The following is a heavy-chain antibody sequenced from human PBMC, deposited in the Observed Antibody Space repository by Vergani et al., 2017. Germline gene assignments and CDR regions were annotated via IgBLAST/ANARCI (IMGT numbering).Heavy chain of an antibody. CDR2: ISSSSSYI. V-gene: IGHV3-11*06. CDR3: ARVGYCSSTSCPRNYYYYGMDV. Sequence: VQLLESGGGLVQPGGSLRLSCAASGFTFSDYYMSWIRQAPGKGLEWVSSISSSSSYIYYADSVKGRFTISRDNAKNSLYLQMNSLRAEDTAVYYCARVGYCSSTSCPRNYYYYGMDVWGQGTTVTVSS. J-gene: IGHJ6*02. D-gene: IGHD2-2*01. CDR1: GFTFSDYY.